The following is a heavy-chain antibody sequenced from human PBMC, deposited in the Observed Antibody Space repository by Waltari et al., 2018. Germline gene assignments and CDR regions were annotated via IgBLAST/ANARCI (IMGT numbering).Heavy chain of an antibody. CDR2: IIPIFGTA. CDR1: GGTFSSYA. D-gene: IGHD1-26*01. J-gene: IGHJ4*02. Sequence: QVQLVQSGAEVQKPWSSVKVSCKASGGTFSSYATRWVRRAPGQGLEWMGGIIPIFGTANYAQKFQGRVTITADKSTSTAYMELSSLRSEDTAVYYCARASGSYLQGGFDYWGQGTLVTVSS. CDR3: ARASGSYLQGGFDY. V-gene: IGHV1-69*14.